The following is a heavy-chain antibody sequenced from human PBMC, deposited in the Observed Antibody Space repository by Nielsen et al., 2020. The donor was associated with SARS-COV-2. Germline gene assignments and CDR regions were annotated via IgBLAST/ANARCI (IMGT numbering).Heavy chain of an antibody. V-gene: IGHV4-30-4*08. CDR2: IYYSGST. Sequence: SETLSLTCTVSGGSISSGDYYWSWIRQPPGKGLDWIGYIYYSGSTYYNPSLKSRVTISVDTSKNQFSLKLSSVTAADTAVYYCARIPMDKAMVDYWGQGTLVTVSS. D-gene: IGHD5-18*01. CDR1: GGSISSGDYY. J-gene: IGHJ4*02. CDR3: ARIPMDKAMVDY.